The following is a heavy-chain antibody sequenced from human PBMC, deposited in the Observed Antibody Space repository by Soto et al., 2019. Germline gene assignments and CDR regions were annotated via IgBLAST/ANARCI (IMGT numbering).Heavy chain of an antibody. V-gene: IGHV3-15*01. Sequence: PGGSLRLSCAASGFTFSNAWMSWVRQAPGKGLEWVGRIKSKTDGGTTDYAAPVKGRFTISRDDSKNTLYLQMNSLKTEDTAVYYCTIEMATIAPFDYWGQGTLVTSPQ. CDR1: GFTFSNAW. D-gene: IGHD5-12*01. CDR3: TIEMATIAPFDY. J-gene: IGHJ4*02. CDR2: IKSKTDGGTT.